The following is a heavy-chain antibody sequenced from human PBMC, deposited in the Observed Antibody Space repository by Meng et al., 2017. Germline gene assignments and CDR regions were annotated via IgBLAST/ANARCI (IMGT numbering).Heavy chain of an antibody. CDR1: GSTFTGYM. CDR3: ARGLYGSGSPREYFDY. CDR2: INPNSGGT. D-gene: IGHD3-10*01. V-gene: IGHV1-2*06. Sequence: PGPQGSKPGASVKVPSKASGSTFTGYMMHWVRQAPGQGLEWMGRINPNSGGTNYAQKFQGRVTMTRDTSISTAYMELSRLRSDDTAVYYCARGLYGSGSPREYFDYWGQGTLVTVSS. J-gene: IGHJ4*02.